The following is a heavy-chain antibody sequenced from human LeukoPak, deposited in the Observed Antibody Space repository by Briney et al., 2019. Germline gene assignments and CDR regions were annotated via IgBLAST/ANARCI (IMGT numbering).Heavy chain of an antibody. CDR1: GFTFSSYS. V-gene: IGHV3-21*01. Sequence: PGGSLRLSCAASGFTFSSYSMNWVRQAPGKGLEWVSSISSSSSYIYYADSVKGRFTISRDNAKNSLYLQMNSLRAEDTAVYYCARARVAVYYFDYWGQGTLVTVSS. CDR3: ARARVAVYYFDY. D-gene: IGHD6-19*01. J-gene: IGHJ4*02. CDR2: ISSSSSYI.